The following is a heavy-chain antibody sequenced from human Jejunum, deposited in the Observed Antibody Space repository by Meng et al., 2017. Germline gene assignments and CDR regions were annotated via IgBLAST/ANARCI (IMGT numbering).Heavy chain of an antibody. J-gene: IGHJ4*02. Sequence: SLKISCAASGLTFEEHAMHWVRQAPGKGLEWVSSISWNSDSMAYADSVKGRFTVSRDNAKNSLYLQMDSLTTGDTAIYFCVRDVSAVRAYYFDFWGQGAQVTVSS. CDR1: GLTFEEHA. V-gene: IGHV3-9*01. CDR2: ISWNSDSM. CDR3: VRDVSAVRAYYFDF. D-gene: IGHD3-16*01.